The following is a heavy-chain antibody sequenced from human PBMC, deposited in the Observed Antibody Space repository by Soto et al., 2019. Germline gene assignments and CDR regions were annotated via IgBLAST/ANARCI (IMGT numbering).Heavy chain of an antibody. Sequence: QVQLQESGPGLVKPSQTLTLTCTVSGGSISSGSFYWSWIRRHPGKGLEWIGHISDSGSPYYYPSLECLVTVTVATSILQVSLKLSAVTAADTAVYFCARTTLYDISTAYNHLSDYWGQGTLVTVSS. CDR2: ISDSGSP. CDR1: GGSISSGSFY. J-gene: IGHJ4*02. V-gene: IGHV4-31*01. CDR3: ARTTLYDISTAYNHLSDY. D-gene: IGHD3-9*01.